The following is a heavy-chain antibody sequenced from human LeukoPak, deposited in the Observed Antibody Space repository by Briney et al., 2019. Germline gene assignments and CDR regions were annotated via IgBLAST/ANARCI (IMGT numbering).Heavy chain of an antibody. Sequence: ASVKVSCKASGYTFTGYYMHWVRQAPGQGLEWMGWINPNSRGTNYAQKLQGRGTMTRDTSISTAYMELSRLRSDDTAVYYCARDRYDILTGSPAYFDYWGQGTLVTVSS. J-gene: IGHJ4*02. D-gene: IGHD3-9*01. V-gene: IGHV1-2*02. CDR1: GYTFTGYY. CDR2: INPNSRGT. CDR3: ARDRYDILTGSPAYFDY.